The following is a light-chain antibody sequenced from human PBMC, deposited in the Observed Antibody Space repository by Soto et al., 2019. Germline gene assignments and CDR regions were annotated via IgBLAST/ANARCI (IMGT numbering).Light chain of an antibody. CDR1: SSDVGNYHY. Sequence: QSVLTQPASVSGSPGQSITISCTGTSSDVGNYHYVSWYQQHPGKAPKLMIYEVSNRPSGVSIRFSGSKSGNTASLTISGLQAEDEAHYYCSSYTDTSSLVLFGGGTKLTVL. CDR2: EVS. CDR3: SSYTDTSSLVL. V-gene: IGLV2-14*01. J-gene: IGLJ2*01.